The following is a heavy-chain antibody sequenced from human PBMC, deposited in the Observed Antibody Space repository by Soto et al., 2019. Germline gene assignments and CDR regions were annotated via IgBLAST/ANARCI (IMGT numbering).Heavy chain of an antibody. CDR2: ISYDGSNK. J-gene: IGHJ4*02. V-gene: IGHV3-30-3*01. CDR1: GFTFSSYA. CDR3: ARDRFSTAVAENMGPFDY. D-gene: IGHD6-19*01. Sequence: GGSLRLSCAASGFTFSSYAMHWVRQAPGKGLEWVAVISYDGSNKYYADSVKGRFTISRDNSKNTLYLQMDSLRADDTAVYYCARDRFSTAVAENMGPFDYWGQGTLVTVSS.